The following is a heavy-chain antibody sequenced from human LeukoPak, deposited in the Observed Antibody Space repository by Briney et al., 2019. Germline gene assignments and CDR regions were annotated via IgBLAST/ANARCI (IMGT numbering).Heavy chain of an antibody. Sequence: GGSLRLSCAASGFTFSTYWMNWVRQAPGKGLVGVSRINTDGSTTTYADSVKGRFTISRDNAKNTLYLQMNGLRAEDTAVYYCARDPVAGTGGYWGQGTLVTVSS. CDR3: ARDPVAGTGGY. J-gene: IGHJ4*02. D-gene: IGHD6-19*01. V-gene: IGHV3-74*01. CDR1: GFTFSTYW. CDR2: INTDGSTT.